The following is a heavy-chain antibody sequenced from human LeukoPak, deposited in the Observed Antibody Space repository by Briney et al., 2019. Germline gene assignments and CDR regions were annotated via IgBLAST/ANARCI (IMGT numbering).Heavy chain of an antibody. CDR1: GYTFTSYG. J-gene: IGHJ3*02. Sequence: ASVKVSCKASGYTFTSYGISWVRQAPGQGLEWMGWISTYNGNTNYAQNLQGRVTMTTDTSTRTAYMELRSLRSDDTAVYYCARWPVTGDDAFDIWGQGTMVTVSS. CDR2: ISTYNGNT. D-gene: IGHD7-27*01. CDR3: ARWPVTGDDAFDI. V-gene: IGHV1-18*01.